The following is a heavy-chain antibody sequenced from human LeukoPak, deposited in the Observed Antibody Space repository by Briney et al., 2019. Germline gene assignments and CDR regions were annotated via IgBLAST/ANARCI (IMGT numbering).Heavy chain of an antibody. CDR1: GGSISSYY. CDR2: IYTSGST. Sequence: SETLSLTCTVSGGSISSYYWSWIRQPAGKGLEWIGRIYTSGSTNYNPSLKSRVTISVDKSKNQFSLKLSSVTAADTAVYYCARGYSCGYYFDYWGQGTLVTVSS. J-gene: IGHJ4*02. CDR3: ARGYSCGYYFDY. D-gene: IGHD5-18*01. V-gene: IGHV4-4*07.